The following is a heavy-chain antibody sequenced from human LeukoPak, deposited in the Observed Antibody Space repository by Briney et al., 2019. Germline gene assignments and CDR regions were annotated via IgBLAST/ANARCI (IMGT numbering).Heavy chain of an antibody. J-gene: IGHJ4*02. V-gene: IGHV3-15*01. CDR3: TAKPYVPVRHY. Sequence: PGGSLRLSCAVSGFTLNSAFVTWVRQPPGKGLECVGRIKSKTDGGTIDYAAPVKGRFTIFKDESKNTLFLQKNSLKTGDTAGYYWTAKPYVPVRHYWGQGTRVTVPS. D-gene: IGHD3-10*02. CDR2: IKSKTDGGTI. CDR1: GFTLNSAF.